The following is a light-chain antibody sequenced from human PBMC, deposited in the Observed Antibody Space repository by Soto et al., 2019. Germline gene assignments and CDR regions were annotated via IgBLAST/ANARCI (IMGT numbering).Light chain of an antibody. CDR2: GAS. CDR3: QQYDSPPVT. V-gene: IGKV3-20*01. J-gene: IGKJ1*01. CDR1: QSVSSSY. Sequence: EIVLTQSPGTLSLSPGERATLSCRASQSVSSSYLAWYQQKPGQAPRLLIYGASSRATGIPDRFSGSGSGTSFNLTNRRMGPEDFSVYYWQQYDSPPVTFGQGTKVEIK.